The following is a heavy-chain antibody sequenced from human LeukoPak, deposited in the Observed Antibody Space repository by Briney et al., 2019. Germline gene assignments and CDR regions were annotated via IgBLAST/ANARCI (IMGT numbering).Heavy chain of an antibody. CDR1: GGSISSSSYY. J-gene: IGHJ3*02. V-gene: IGHV4-39*01. CDR2: IYYSGST. CDR3: ARITMVRGVIIFPEMLFDI. D-gene: IGHD3-10*01. Sequence: PSETLSLTCTVSGGSISSSSYYWGWIRQPPGKGLEWIGSIYYSGSTYYNPSLKSRVTISVDTSKNQFSLKLSSVTAADTAVYYCARITMVRGVIIFPEMLFDIWGQGTMVTVSS.